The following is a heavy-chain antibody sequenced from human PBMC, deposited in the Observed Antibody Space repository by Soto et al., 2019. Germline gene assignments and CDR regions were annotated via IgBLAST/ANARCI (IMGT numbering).Heavy chain of an antibody. V-gene: IGHV3-74*01. D-gene: IGHD3-10*01. CDR2: INGDGRST. CDR3: SRETLWFGESPKS. Sequence: EVQLVESGGGSVQTGGSLRISCAASGFTFGSYWMDWVRQAPGKGLVWVSRINGDGRSTTYADSVKGRFTISRDNAKNTLYLQRNSLRADDTAVYYCSRETLWFGESPKSGGPGTLVTVSS. CDR1: GFTFGSYW. J-gene: IGHJ4*02.